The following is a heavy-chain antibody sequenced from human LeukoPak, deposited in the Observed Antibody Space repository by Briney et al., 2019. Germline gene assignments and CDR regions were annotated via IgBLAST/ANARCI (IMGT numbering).Heavy chain of an antibody. CDR1: GYTFTSYD. CDR3: ARVYWGSFLFYYYGMDV. Sequence: ASVKVSCKASGYTFTSYDVNWVRQASGQGLESMGWMNPNSGNTGYAQKFQGRVTMTRNTSISTAYMELSSLRSEDTAVYYCARVYWGSFLFYYYGMDVWGQGTTVTVSS. D-gene: IGHD7-27*01. CDR2: MNPNSGNT. J-gene: IGHJ6*02. V-gene: IGHV1-8*01.